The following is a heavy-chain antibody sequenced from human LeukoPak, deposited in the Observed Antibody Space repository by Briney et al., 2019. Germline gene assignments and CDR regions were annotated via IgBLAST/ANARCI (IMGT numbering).Heavy chain of an antibody. V-gene: IGHV4-59*01. Sequence: SETLSLTCTVSGGSISSYYWSWIRQPPGEGLEWIGYIYYSGSTNYNPSLKSRVTISVDTSKNQFSLKLSSVTAADTAVYYCAREYYYDSSGGVVAFDIWGQGTMVTVSS. CDR1: GGSISSYY. CDR3: AREYYYDSSGGVVAFDI. CDR2: IYYSGST. D-gene: IGHD3-22*01. J-gene: IGHJ3*02.